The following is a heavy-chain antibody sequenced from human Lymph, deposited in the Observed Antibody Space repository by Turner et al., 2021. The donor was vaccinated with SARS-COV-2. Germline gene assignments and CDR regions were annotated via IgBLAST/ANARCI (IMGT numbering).Heavy chain of an antibody. V-gene: IGHV3-21*01. CDR3: ARGPPDFPYYFDY. CDR1: GFTFSSYS. Sequence: EVQLLESGGGLVKPGGCLRISCAASGFTFSSYSMNWVRQAPGKGLEWVSSITFTGSYICYATSVKGRFTISRYNAKNSLYLQMNSLRSEDTAVYYCARGPPDFPYYFDYWGQGILVTVSS. CDR2: ITFTGSYI. D-gene: IGHD2-21*02. J-gene: IGHJ4*02.